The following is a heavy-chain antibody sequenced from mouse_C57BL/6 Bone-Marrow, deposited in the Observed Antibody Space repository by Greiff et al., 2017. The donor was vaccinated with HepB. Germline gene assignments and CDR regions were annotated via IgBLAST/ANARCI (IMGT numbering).Heavy chain of an antibody. J-gene: IGHJ2*01. CDR2: INYDGSST. CDR3: AIYDYGYFDY. Sequence: EVKLVESEGGLVQPGSSMKLSCTASGFTFSDYYMAWVRQVPEKGLEWVANINYDGSSTYYLDSLKSRFIISRDNAKNILYLQMSSLKSEDTATYYCAIYDYGYFDYWGQGTTLTVSS. CDR1: GFTFSDYY. V-gene: IGHV5-16*01. D-gene: IGHD2-4*01.